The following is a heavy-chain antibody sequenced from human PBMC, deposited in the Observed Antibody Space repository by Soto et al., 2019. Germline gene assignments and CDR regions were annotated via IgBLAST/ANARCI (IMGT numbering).Heavy chain of an antibody. J-gene: IGHJ2*01. Sequence: SVKVSCKASGGTFSSYAISWVRQAPGQGLEWMGGIIPIFGTANYAQKFQGRVTITADESTSTAYMELSSLRSEDTAVYYCAVDLKAAAYWYFDLWGRGTLVTVSS. CDR1: GGTFSSYA. V-gene: IGHV1-69*13. D-gene: IGHD6-13*01. CDR2: IIPIFGTA. CDR3: AVDLKAAAYWYFDL.